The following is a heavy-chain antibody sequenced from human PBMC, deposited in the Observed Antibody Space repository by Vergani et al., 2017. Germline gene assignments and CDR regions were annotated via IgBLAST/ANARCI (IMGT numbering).Heavy chain of an antibody. CDR1: GGTFSSYA. CDR3: ASRYCSSTSCRSNRFDP. J-gene: IGHJ5*02. Sequence: QVQLVQSGAEVKKPGSSVKVSCKASGGTFSSYAISWLRQAPGQGLEWMGRIIPIFGTANYAQKFQGRVTITADESTSTAYMELSSLRSEDTAVYYCASRYCSSTSCRSNRFDPWGQGTLVTVSS. D-gene: IGHD2-2*01. V-gene: IGHV1-69*13. CDR2: IIPIFGTA.